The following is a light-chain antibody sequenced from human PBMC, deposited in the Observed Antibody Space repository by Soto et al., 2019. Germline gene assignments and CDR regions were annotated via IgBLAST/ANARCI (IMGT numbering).Light chain of an antibody. J-gene: IGKJ2*01. CDR1: QSISTF. V-gene: IGKV1-39*01. Sequence: DIQMTQSPSSLSASVGDRVTITCRASQSISTFPNWYQQKPGKGPKLLIYAASSLKDGVPSRFSGSGSGTDFTLTISSLQPEDFATYYCQQGYITPYTFGQGNKLRIK. CDR2: AAS. CDR3: QQGYITPYT.